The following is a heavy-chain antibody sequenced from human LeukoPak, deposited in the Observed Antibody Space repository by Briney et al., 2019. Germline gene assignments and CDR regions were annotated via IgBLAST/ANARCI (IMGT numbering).Heavy chain of an antibody. CDR1: GFTFSNYA. V-gene: IGHV3-23*01. D-gene: IGHD3-22*01. Sequence: GGSLRLSCAASGFTFSNYAMSWVRQAPGKGLEWVSGITGSGGGTYYADSVKGRFTISRDNSKNTLYLQMNSLRAEDTAVYYCAKAPKYYYDSSGYYLYWYFDLWGRGTLVTVSS. CDR2: ITGSGGGT. J-gene: IGHJ2*01. CDR3: AKAPKYYYDSSGYYLYWYFDL.